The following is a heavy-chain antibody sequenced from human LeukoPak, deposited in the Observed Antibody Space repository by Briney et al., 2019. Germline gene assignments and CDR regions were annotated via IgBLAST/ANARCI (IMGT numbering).Heavy chain of an antibody. CDR2: ISWNSGSI. J-gene: IGHJ3*02. D-gene: IGHD3-10*01. Sequence: GGSLRLSCAASGFTFDDYAMHWVRQAPGKGLEWVSGISWNSGSIGYADSVKGRFTISRDNAKNSLYLQMNSLRAEDTALYYCAKAYGSGSYAFDIWGQGTMVTVSS. CDR3: AKAYGSGSYAFDI. CDR1: GFTFDDYA. V-gene: IGHV3-9*01.